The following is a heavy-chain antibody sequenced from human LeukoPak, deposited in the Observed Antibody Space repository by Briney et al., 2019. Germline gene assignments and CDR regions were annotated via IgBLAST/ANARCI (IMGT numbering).Heavy chain of an antibody. D-gene: IGHD3-10*01. V-gene: IGHV4-39*01. Sequence: PSETLSLTCTVSGGSISSSSYYWGWIRQPPGKGLEWIGSIYYSGSTYYNPSLKSRVTISVDTSKNQFSLKLSSVTAADTAVYYCARPERKRTYYYGSGSYSKGYYFDYWGQGTLVTVSS. CDR3: ARPERKRTYYYGSGSYSKGYYFDY. CDR1: GGSISSSSYY. CDR2: IYYSGST. J-gene: IGHJ4*02.